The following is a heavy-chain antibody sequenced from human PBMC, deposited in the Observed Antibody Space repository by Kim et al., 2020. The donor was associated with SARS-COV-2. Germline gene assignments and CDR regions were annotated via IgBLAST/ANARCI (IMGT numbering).Heavy chain of an antibody. D-gene: IGHD2-2*01. CDR2: IIPILGIA. CDR3: ATSIVVVPAAFSTQRYYYGMDV. Sequence: SVKVSCKASGGTFSSYTISWVRQAPGQGLEWMGRIIPILGIANYAQKFQGRVTITADKSTSTAYMELSSLRSEDTAVYYCATSIVVVPAAFSTQRYYYGMDVWGQGTTVTVSS. J-gene: IGHJ6*02. V-gene: IGHV1-69*02. CDR1: GGTFSSYT.